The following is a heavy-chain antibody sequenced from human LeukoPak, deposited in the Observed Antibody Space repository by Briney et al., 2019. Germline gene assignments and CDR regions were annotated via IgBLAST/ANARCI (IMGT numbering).Heavy chain of an antibody. CDR1: GFTFSSYS. D-gene: IGHD2-2*01. Sequence: KPGGSLRLSCAASGFTFSSYSMNWVRQAPWKGLEWVSSISSSSSYIYYADSVKGRFTISRDNAKNSLYLQMNSMRAEDTAVYYCARESGSTSPDGMDVWGQGTTVTVSS. J-gene: IGHJ6*02. CDR2: ISSSSSYI. CDR3: ARESGSTSPDGMDV. V-gene: IGHV3-21*01.